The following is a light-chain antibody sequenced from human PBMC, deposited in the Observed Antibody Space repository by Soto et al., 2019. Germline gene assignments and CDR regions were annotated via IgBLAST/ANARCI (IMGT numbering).Light chain of an antibody. CDR1: QSLNSL. V-gene: IGKV1-5*01. Sequence: DIQMTQSPSTLSASVGDRVTITCRASQSLNSLLAWYQQKPGRAPKLLIYDASTLESGVPSRFSGSGSGTEFTLTISSLQTDDFATYHCQQYNSYSSWTLGQGTKVDIK. CDR3: QQYNSYSSWT. CDR2: DAS. J-gene: IGKJ1*01.